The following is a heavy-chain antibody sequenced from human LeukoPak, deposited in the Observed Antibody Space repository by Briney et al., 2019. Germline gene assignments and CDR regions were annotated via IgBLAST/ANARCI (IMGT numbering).Heavy chain of an antibody. CDR1: GFTFTSSA. V-gene: IGHV1-58*01. CDR3: AASPDYYDSSGYSYYFDY. D-gene: IGHD3-22*01. J-gene: IGHJ4*02. CDR2: IVVGSGNT. Sequence: GTSVKVSCKASGFTFTSSAVQWVRQARGQRLEWIGWIVVGSGNTNYAQKFQERVTITRDMSTSTAYMELSSLRSEDTAVYYCAASPDYYDSSGYSYYFDYWGRGTLVTVSS.